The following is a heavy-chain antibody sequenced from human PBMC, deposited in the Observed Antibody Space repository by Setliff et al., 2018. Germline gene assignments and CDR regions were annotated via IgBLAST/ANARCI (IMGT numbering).Heavy chain of an antibody. CDR2: IYTSGST. J-gene: IGHJ2*01. V-gene: IGHV4-61*02. CDR1: GGSISSGSYY. Sequence: SETLSLTCTVSGGSISSGSYYWSWIRQPAGKGLEWIGRIYTSGSTNYNPSLKSRVTISVDTSKNQFSLNLSSVTAADTTVYYCARFSSSSGSYWYFDLWGRGTLVTVSS. CDR3: ARFSSSSGSYWYFDL. D-gene: IGHD6-6*01.